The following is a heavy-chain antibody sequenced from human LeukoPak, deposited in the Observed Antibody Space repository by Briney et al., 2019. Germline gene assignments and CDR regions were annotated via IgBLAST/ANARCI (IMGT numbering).Heavy chain of an antibody. Sequence: GGSLRLSCAASGFTFSSYWMSWVRQAPGKGLEWVANIKQDGSEKYYVDSVKGRFTISRDNAKNSLYLQMNSLRAEDTAVYYCARDPQPTYYDILTGYYITDYFDYWGQGTLVTVSS. V-gene: IGHV3-7*01. CDR1: GFTFSSYW. CDR2: IKQDGSEK. J-gene: IGHJ4*02. D-gene: IGHD3-9*01. CDR3: ARDPQPTYYDILTGYYITDYFDY.